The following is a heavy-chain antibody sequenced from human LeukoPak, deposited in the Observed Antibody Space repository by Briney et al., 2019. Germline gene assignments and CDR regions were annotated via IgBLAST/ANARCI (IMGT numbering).Heavy chain of an antibody. CDR2: IYYSGST. J-gene: IGHJ3*02. D-gene: IGHD2-2*01. V-gene: IGHV4-59*01. Sequence: PSETLSLTCSVSGGSISGYYWSWIRQPPGKGLEWIGYIYYSGSTNYNPSLKSRVSISVDTSKNQFSLKLNSVTPADTAVYYCARDDHCSSTSCFGWGAFDIWGQGAMVTVSS. CDR3: ARDDHCSSTSCFGWGAFDI. CDR1: GGSISGYY.